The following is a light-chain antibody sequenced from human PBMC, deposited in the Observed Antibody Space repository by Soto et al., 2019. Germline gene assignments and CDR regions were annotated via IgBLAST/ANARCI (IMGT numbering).Light chain of an antibody. CDR2: DVT. Sequence: QSALTQPASVSGSPGQSITISCTGTSSDVGDYDYVSWYQQHPGKAPKLMIFDVTNRPSGVSHRFSGSKSGNSASLTISGLQTEDEGDYYCSSSISSSPLVFGTGTKVTVL. CDR1: SSDVGDYDY. CDR3: SSSISSSPLV. J-gene: IGLJ1*01. V-gene: IGLV2-14*01.